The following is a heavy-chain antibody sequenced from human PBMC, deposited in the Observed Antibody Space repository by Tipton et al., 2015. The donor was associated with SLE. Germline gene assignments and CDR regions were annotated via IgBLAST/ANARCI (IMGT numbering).Heavy chain of an antibody. CDR3: ARVHHPLAPFDP. CDR2: INHSGST. V-gene: IGHV4-34*01. D-gene: IGHD1-14*01. J-gene: IGHJ5*02. CDR1: GGSFSGYY. Sequence: TLSLTCAVYGGSFSGYYWSWIRQPPGKGLEWIGEINHSGSTNYKPSLKSRVTISVDTSKNQFSLKLISVTAADTAVYYCARVHHPLAPFDPWGQGTLVTVSS.